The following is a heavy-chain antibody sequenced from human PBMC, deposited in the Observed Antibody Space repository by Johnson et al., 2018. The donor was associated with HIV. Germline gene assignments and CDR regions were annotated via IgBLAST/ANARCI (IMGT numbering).Heavy chain of an antibody. D-gene: IGHD2-15*01. J-gene: IGHJ3*02. V-gene: IGHV3-43D*03. CDR3: AKEGSSSPWAFDI. CDR2: ISWDGGST. CDR1: GITFDDYA. Sequence: EVQLVESGGVVAQPGGSLRLSCAASGITFDDYAIHWVRQAPGKGLEWVSLISWDGGSTYYADSVKGRFTISRDNSKNSLYLQMNSLRAEDTAVYYCAKEGSSSPWAFDIWGQGTMVTVSS.